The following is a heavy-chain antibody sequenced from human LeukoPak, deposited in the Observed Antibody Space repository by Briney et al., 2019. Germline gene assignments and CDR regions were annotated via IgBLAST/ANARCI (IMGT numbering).Heavy chain of an antibody. V-gene: IGHV4-59*01. Sequence: SETLSLTCTVSGGPISSYYWSWLRQPPGKGLEWIGYIYSSGSTNYNPSLKSRVTISVDTSKNQFSLKLSSVTAADTAVYYCASATTSGIDYWGQGTLVTVSS. CDR2: IYSSGST. CDR3: ASATTSGIDY. D-gene: IGHD3-3*01. CDR1: GGPISSYY. J-gene: IGHJ4*02.